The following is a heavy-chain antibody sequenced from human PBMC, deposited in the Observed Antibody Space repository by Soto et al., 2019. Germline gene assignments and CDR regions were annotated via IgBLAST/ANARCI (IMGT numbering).Heavy chain of an antibody. CDR1: GYTFTSYA. CDR2: INAGNGNT. CDR3: AIQTPSSYDSSGYYLLYFQH. D-gene: IGHD3-22*01. Sequence: ASVKVSCKASGYTFTSYAMRWVRQAPGQRLEWMGWINAGNGNTKYSQKFQGRVTITRDTSASTAYMELSSLRSEDTAVYYCAIQTPSSYDSSGYYLLYFQHWGQGTLVTVSS. J-gene: IGHJ1*01. V-gene: IGHV1-3*01.